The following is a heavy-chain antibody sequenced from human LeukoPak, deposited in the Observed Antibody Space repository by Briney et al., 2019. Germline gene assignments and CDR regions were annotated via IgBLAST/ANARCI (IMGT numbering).Heavy chain of an antibody. CDR2: IYTSEST. Sequence: SETLSLTCTVSGGSISSYYWSWIRQPAGKGLAWIGRIYTSESTNYNPSLKSRVTISVDTSKNQFSLKLSSVTAADTAVYYCATSNYSLDYWGQGTLVTVSS. CDR1: GGSISSYY. J-gene: IGHJ4*02. V-gene: IGHV4-4*07. CDR3: ATSNYSLDY. D-gene: IGHD1-7*01.